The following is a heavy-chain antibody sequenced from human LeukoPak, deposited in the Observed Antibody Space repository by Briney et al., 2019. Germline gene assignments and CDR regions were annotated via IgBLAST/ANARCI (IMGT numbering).Heavy chain of an antibody. D-gene: IGHD2-15*01. CDR3: AKNPVGYCSGGSCYVDY. Sequence: GGSLRLSCAAYGFTFSSYAMSWVRQAPGKGLEWVSAISGSGGSTYYADSVKGRFTISRDNSKNTLYLQMNSLRAEDTAVYYCAKNPVGYCSGGSCYVDYWRQGTLVTVSS. CDR2: ISGSGGST. CDR1: GFTFSSYA. V-gene: IGHV3-23*01. J-gene: IGHJ4*02.